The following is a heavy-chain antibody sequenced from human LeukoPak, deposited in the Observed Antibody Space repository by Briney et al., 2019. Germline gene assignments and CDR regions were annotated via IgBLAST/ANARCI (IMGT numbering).Heavy chain of an antibody. V-gene: IGHV5-51*04. J-gene: IGHJ4*02. Sequence: GESLKISCKGSGYSFTSYWIGWVRQMPGKGVECVGIIYPGDSHPRYSPSFQRQVTISADKPISTADLQWSSLKASDTARYYCPTVLSPAGTYPRAEFDYWGQGTLVSVPS. D-gene: IGHD6-13*01. CDR3: PTVLSPAGTYPRAEFDY. CDR1: GYSFTSYW. CDR2: IYPGDSHP.